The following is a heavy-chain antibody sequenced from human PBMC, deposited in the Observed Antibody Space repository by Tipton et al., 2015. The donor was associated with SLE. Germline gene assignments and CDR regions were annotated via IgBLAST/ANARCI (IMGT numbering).Heavy chain of an antibody. Sequence: QLVQSGAEVKKPGESLKISCKVSGYSFTSYWIGWVRQMPGKGLEWMGIIYPGDSDTRYSPSFQGQVTISADKSISTAYLQWSSLKASDTAMYYCARPANYDCWSGYRETGYFDYWGQGTLVTVSS. V-gene: IGHV5-51*01. CDR2: IYPGDSDT. D-gene: IGHD3-3*01. CDR3: ARPANYDCWSGYRETGYFDY. CDR1: GYSFTSYW. J-gene: IGHJ4*02.